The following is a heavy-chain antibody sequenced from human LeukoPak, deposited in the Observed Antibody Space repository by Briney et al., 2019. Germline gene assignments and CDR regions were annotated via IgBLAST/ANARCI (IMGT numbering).Heavy chain of an antibody. CDR3: ARTVYGSGSLWYYYYYMDV. D-gene: IGHD3-10*01. J-gene: IGHJ6*03. Sequence: ASVKVSCKASGYTFTSYDINWVRQATGQGLEWMGWMNPNSGNTGYAQKFQGRVTMTRNTSISTAYMELSSLRSEDTAVYYCARTVYGSGSLWYYYYYMDVWGKGTTVTVSS. CDR2: MNPNSGNT. V-gene: IGHV1-8*01. CDR1: GYTFTSYD.